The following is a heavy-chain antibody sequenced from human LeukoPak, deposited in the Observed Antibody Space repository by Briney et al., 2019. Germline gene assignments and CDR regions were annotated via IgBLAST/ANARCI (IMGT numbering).Heavy chain of an antibody. CDR2: IFYSGST. CDR3: ARYCSSTSCYTAIFDY. J-gene: IGHJ4*02. CDR1: GGSISSGGYY. V-gene: IGHV4-30-4*01. D-gene: IGHD2-2*02. Sequence: SETLSLTCTVSGGSISSGGYYWSWIRQHPGKGLVWIGYIFYSGSTYYNPSLKSRVTISVDTSKNQFSLKLSSVTAADTAVYYCARYCSSTSCYTAIFDYWGQGTLVTVSS.